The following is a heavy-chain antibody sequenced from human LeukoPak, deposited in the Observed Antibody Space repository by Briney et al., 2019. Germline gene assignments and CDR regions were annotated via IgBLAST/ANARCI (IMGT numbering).Heavy chain of an antibody. CDR3: VRQEEVGGMFYLDY. D-gene: IGHD6-19*01. J-gene: IGHJ4*02. CDR2: IYPGDSDT. CDR1: GYSFNRYW. V-gene: IGHV5-51*01. Sequence: GESLKISCKGSGYSFNRYWIGWVRQMPGKGLQWMGIIYPGDSDTRFSPSFQGQVTISADKSISTAYLQWSSLKASDTAMYYCVRQEEVGGMFYLDYWGQGTLVNVSS.